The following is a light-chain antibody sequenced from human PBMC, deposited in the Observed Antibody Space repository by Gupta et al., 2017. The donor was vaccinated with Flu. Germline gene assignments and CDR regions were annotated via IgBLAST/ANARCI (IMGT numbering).Light chain of an antibody. CDR3: CSYAGFSTYYV. V-gene: IGLV2-23*01. J-gene: IGLJ1*01. CDR1: SSDVVTYNP. CDR2: AGS. Sequence: SSDVVTYNPVSWYQQLPGTAPKLMIYAGSQRPSGVSNRFSASKSGNTASLTISGLQSEDEADYFCCSYAGFSTYYVFGAGTKVTVL.